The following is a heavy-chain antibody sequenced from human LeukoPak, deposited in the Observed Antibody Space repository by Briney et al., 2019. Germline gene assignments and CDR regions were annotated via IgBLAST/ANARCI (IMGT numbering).Heavy chain of an antibody. J-gene: IGHJ5*02. CDR2: TYYRSTWYN. CDR1: GDIVSSNGVT. CDR3: ARRLTQYDCFDP. Sequence: SQTLSLTCAISGDIVSSNGVTWSWIRQSPSRGLEWLGRTYYRSTWYNDYAVSVRGRITVNPDTSKNQFSLHLNSVTPEDTAVYYCARRLTQYDCFDPWGQGILVTVSS. V-gene: IGHV6-1*01. D-gene: IGHD2-2*01.